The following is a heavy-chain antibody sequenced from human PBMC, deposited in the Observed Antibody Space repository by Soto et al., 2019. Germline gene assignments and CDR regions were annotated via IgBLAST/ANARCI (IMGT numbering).Heavy chain of an antibody. Sequence: QVQLVESGGGVVQPGRSLRLSCAASGFTFTSYAMHWVRQAPGKGLEWVAVISNDGSNYYYADSVRGRFTISRDNTKNTLFLQMSSLRGDDSGVYYCARGTTLAIFDYGMDVWGQGTTVTVSS. J-gene: IGHJ6*02. D-gene: IGHD3-3*01. V-gene: IGHV3-30-3*01. CDR3: ARGTTLAIFDYGMDV. CDR1: GFTFTSYA. CDR2: ISNDGSNY.